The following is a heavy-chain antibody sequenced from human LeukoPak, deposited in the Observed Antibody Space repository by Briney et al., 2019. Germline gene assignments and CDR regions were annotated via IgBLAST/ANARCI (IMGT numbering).Heavy chain of an antibody. Sequence: GGSLRLSCAASGFTFDDYGMSWVRQAPGKGLVWVSRINSDGSSTSYADSVKGRFTISRDNAKNTLYLQMNSLRAEDTAVYYCAKQKMEGKYYYYYYMDVWGKGTTVTISS. CDR1: GFTFDDYG. V-gene: IGHV3-74*01. J-gene: IGHJ6*03. CDR2: INSDGSST. D-gene: IGHD1/OR15-1a*01. CDR3: AKQKMEGKYYYYYYMDV.